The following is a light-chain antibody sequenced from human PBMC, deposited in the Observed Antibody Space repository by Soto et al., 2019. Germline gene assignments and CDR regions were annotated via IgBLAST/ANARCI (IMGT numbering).Light chain of an antibody. CDR2: GAS. V-gene: IGKV3-20*01. J-gene: IGKJ2*01. Sequence: EIVLTQSPGTLSLSPGERATLSCRASQSVSSSYLAWYQQKPDQAPRLVIHGASTRATGIPDRFSGSGSGTDFTLTISRLEPEEFAVYYCQQYGSSPMYTFGQGTKVDIK. CDR1: QSVSSSY. CDR3: QQYGSSPMYT.